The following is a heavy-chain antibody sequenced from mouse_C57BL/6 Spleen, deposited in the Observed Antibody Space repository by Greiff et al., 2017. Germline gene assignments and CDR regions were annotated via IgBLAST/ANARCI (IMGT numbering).Heavy chain of an antibody. J-gene: IGHJ1*03. D-gene: IGHD1-1*01. V-gene: IGHV6-3*01. CDR2: IRLKSDNYAT. CDR3: TGPTVVAINWYFDV. CDR1: GFTFSNYW. Sequence: EVNVVESGGGLVQPGGSMKLSCVASGFTFSNYWMNWVRQSPEKGLEWVAQIRLKSDNYATHYAESVKGRFTISRDDSKSSVYLQMNNLRAEDTGIYYCTGPTVVAINWYFDVWGTGTTVTVSS.